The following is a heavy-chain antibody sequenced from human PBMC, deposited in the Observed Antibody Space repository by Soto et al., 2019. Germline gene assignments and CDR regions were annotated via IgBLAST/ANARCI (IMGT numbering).Heavy chain of an antibody. CDR3: ARARWYDAFAV. D-gene: IGHD2-15*01. V-gene: IGHV4-38-2*01. Sequence: SETLSLTCAVSGFFISSGNYWGWIRNPPWKGLEWIGCIFHGGDTYYNPSLKSRVTISVDMSKNQCSLKLNSVTAADTAVYYCARARWYDAFAVWGQGTVVTVSS. CDR1: GFFISSGNY. CDR2: IFHGGDT. J-gene: IGHJ3*01.